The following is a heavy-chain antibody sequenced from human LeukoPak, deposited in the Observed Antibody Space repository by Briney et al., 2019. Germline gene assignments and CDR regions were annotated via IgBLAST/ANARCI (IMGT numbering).Heavy chain of an antibody. J-gene: IGHJ4*02. CDR2: TYYRSKWYN. V-gene: IGHV6-1*01. Sequence: SQTLSLTCAISGDSVSSNSAAWNWIRQSPSRGLEWLGRTYYRSKWYNDYAVSVRSRITINPDTSKNQFSLQLNSVTPEDTAVYYCARETIVVVTAIRGDFDYWGQGTLVTVSS. D-gene: IGHD2-21*02. CDR3: ARETIVVVTAIRGDFDY. CDR1: GDSVSSNSAA.